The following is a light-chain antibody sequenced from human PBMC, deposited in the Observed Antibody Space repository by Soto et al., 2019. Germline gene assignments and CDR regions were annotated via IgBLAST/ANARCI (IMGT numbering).Light chain of an antibody. J-gene: IGKJ3*01. CDR3: QQYGSSLLFT. Sequence: EIVLTQSPGTLSLSPGERATLSCRASQSVSSSYLAWYQQKPGQAPRLLIYGASSRATGIPDRFSGSGSGTDSTLTISRLEPEDFAVYYCQQYGSSLLFTFGPGTKLDIK. CDR2: GAS. CDR1: QSVSSSY. V-gene: IGKV3-20*01.